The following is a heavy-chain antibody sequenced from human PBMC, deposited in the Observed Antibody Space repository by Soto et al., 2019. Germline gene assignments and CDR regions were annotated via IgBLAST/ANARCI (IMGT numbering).Heavy chain of an antibody. CDR2: ISSSGSTI. Sequence: QVQLVESGGGLVKPGGSLRLSCAASGFTFSDYYMSWIRQAPGKGLEWVSYISSSGSTIYYADSVKGRFTISRDNAKNSLYLQMNSLRAEDTAVYDCAGDGELQLHKYYDYGMDVWGQGTTVTFSS. D-gene: IGHD1-7*01. J-gene: IGHJ6*02. V-gene: IGHV3-11*01. CDR1: GFTFSDYY. CDR3: AGDGELQLHKYYDYGMDV.